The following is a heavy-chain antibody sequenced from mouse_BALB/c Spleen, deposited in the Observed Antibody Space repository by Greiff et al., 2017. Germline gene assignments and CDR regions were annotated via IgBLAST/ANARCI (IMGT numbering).Heavy chain of an antibody. Sequence: QVHVKQSGAELAKPGASVKMSCKASGYTFTSYWMHWVKQRPGQGLEWIGYINPSTGYTEYNQKFKDKATLTADKSSSTAYMQLSSLTSEDSAVYYCARNYYGSPYYAMDYWGQGTSVTVSS. J-gene: IGHJ4*01. CDR1: GYTFTSYW. CDR3: ARNYYGSPYYAMDY. CDR2: INPSTGYT. V-gene: IGHV1-7*01. D-gene: IGHD1-1*01.